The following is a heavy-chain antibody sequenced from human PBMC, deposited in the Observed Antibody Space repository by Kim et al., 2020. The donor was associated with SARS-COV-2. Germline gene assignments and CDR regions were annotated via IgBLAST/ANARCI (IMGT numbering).Heavy chain of an antibody. V-gene: IGHV4-39*01. D-gene: IGHD6-19*01. CDR2: IYYSGRT. CDR1: GGSISSSSYY. Sequence: SETLSLSCTVSGGSISSSSYYWGWIHQPPGKGLEWIGSIYYSGRTYYNPSLKSRGTISVDTSKNQFSLKLSPVTAADTAVYYCARHLYSSGWYAIDYWGQGTLVTVSS. CDR3: ARHLYSSGWYAIDY. J-gene: IGHJ4*02.